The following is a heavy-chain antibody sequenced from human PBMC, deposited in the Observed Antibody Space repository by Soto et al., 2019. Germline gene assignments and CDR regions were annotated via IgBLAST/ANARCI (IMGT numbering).Heavy chain of an antibody. CDR3: ARCDCTGALCHYYFDY. Sequence: KASETLSLTCTVSGGSISGYYWSWIRQPPGKGLEWIGYIYYSGSTNYIPSLESRVTISVDTSKNQFSLKLSSVTAADTAVYYCARCDCTGALCHYYFDYWGQGTLVTVSS. CDR1: GGSISGYY. V-gene: IGHV4-59*01. J-gene: IGHJ4*02. CDR2: IYYSGST. D-gene: IGHD2-8*02.